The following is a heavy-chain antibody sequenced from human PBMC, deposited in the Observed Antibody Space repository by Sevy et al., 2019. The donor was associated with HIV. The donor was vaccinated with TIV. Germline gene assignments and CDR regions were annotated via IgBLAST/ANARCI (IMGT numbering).Heavy chain of an antibody. CDR1: GFTFIDYY. CDR3: AGGKNYLGGCGPSYFGY. V-gene: IGHV3-11*01. CDR2: ISTSGVTI. D-gene: IGHD3-16*01. Sequence: GGSLRLSCAASGFTFIDYYMSWIRQAPGKGLEWVSHISTSGVTIYYADSVKGRFTISRDNAKNSLYLQMNSLRAEDTALDYWAGGKNYLGGCGPSYFGYWGPGRLVNGSS. J-gene: IGHJ4*02.